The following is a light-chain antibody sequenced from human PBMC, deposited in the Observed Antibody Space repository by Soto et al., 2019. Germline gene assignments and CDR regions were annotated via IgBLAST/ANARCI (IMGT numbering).Light chain of an antibody. CDR2: AAS. CDR1: QDISSW. J-gene: IGKJ1*01. V-gene: IGKV1-12*01. Sequence: QMTQSPTSVSASVGDRVTNTCRASQDISSWLAWYQQKPGDAPKLLIYAASNLQGGVPSRFSGSGSGTDFALTITSRQPEDVATYYCQEANSLSAWSFGQGTKVEI. CDR3: QEANSLSAWS.